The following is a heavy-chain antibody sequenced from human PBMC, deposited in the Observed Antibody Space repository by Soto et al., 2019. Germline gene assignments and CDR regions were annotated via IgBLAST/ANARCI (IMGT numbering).Heavy chain of an antibody. CDR3: ARSQYSSSWYPFDY. J-gene: IGHJ4*02. CDR2: IYYDGSNK. V-gene: IGHV3-33*01. CDR1: GFTFSSYG. D-gene: IGHD6-13*01. Sequence: QVQLVESGGGVVQPGRSLRLSCAASGFTFSSYGMHWVRQAPGKGLEWVAVIYYDGSNKYYADSVKGRFTISRDNSKKALYRQMNSLRAEDTAVFYCARSQYSSSWYPFDYWGQGTLVTVSS.